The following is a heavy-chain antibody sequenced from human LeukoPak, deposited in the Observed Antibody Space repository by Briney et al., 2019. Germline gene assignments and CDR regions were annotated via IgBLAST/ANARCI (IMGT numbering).Heavy chain of an antibody. J-gene: IGHJ4*02. Sequence: GGSLRLSCAASGFTFSNYWVHWVREAPGKGLGWVSRINPDGSRTDYADSVKGRFTISRDNAKNTLYLQMNSLRAEDTAVYFCARDLRGKSDYWGQGTLVTVSS. CDR1: GFTFSNYW. CDR3: ARDLRGKSDY. D-gene: IGHD4-23*01. V-gene: IGHV3-74*01. CDR2: INPDGSRT.